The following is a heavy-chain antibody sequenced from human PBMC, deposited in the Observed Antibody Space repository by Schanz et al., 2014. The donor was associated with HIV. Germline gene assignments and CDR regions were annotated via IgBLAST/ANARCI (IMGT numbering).Heavy chain of an antibody. J-gene: IGHJ5*02. D-gene: IGHD6-13*01. V-gene: IGHV3-33*01. CDR1: GFTFSSYG. Sequence: QVQLVESGGGVVQPGRSLRLSCAASGFTFSSYGMYWVRQAPGKGLEWVAVIWYDGTNIDYADSVKGRFTVSRDNSKNMLYLQMNSLRAEDTAVYYCAREYYSRNWNWFDPWGQGTLVTVSS. CDR2: IWYDGTNI. CDR3: AREYYSRNWNWFDP.